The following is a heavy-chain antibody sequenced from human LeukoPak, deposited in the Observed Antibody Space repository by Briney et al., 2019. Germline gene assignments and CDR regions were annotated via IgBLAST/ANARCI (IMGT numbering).Heavy chain of an antibody. CDR1: GFTFSSYA. V-gene: IGHV3-23*01. D-gene: IGHD4-17*01. J-gene: IGHJ6*02. CDR2: ISGSGGTT. Sequence: GGSLRLSCAASGFTFSSYAMGWVRQAPGQGLEWVSAISGSGGTTYYADSVKGRFTISRDNSKNTLYLQMNSLRAEDTAVYYCAKDQLTTEYYYYYGMDVWGQGTTVTVSS. CDR3: AKDQLTTEYYYYYGMDV.